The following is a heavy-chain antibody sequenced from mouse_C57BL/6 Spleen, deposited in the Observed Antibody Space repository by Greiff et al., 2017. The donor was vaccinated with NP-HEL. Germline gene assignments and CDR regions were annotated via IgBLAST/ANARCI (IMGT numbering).Heavy chain of an antibody. V-gene: IGHV1-55*01. Sequence: VQLQQSGAELVKPGASVKMSCKASGYTFTSYWITWVKQRPGQGLEWIGDIYPGSGSTNYNEKFKSKATLTVDTSSSTAYMQLSSLTSEDSAVYYCARGGGIYYYGSSWAWFAYWGQGTLVTVSA. D-gene: IGHD1-1*01. CDR1: GYTFTSYW. CDR3: ARGGGIYYYGSSWAWFAY. J-gene: IGHJ3*01. CDR2: IYPGSGST.